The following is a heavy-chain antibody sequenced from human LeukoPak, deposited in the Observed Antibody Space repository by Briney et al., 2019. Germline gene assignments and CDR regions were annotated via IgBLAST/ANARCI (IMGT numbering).Heavy chain of an antibody. J-gene: IGHJ6*03. D-gene: IGHD3-3*01. V-gene: IGHV4-59*01. CDR1: GGSISSYY. CDR3: ARGPPPGDFWSTYYYYYYMDV. Sequence: PSETLSLTCTVSGGSISSYYWSWIRQPPGKGLEWIGYIYYSGSTNYNPSLKSRVTISVDTSKNQFSLELSSVTAADTAVYYCARGPPPGDFWSTYYYYYYMDVWGKGTTVTVSS. CDR2: IYYSGST.